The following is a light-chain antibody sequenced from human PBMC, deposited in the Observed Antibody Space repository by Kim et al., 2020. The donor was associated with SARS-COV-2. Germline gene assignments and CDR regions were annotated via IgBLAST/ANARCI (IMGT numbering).Light chain of an antibody. J-gene: IGLJ3*02. CDR2: GNT. CDR1: RSTIGEGYD. V-gene: IGLV1-40*01. CDR3: QSYDSSLTGSRV. Sequence: VTTSSTGRRSTIGEGYDVHWYQHLPGAAPKLLIYGNTNRPPGVPDRFSGSKSGTSASLAITGLQTEDEGTYCCQSYDSSLTGSRVFGGGTKLTVL.